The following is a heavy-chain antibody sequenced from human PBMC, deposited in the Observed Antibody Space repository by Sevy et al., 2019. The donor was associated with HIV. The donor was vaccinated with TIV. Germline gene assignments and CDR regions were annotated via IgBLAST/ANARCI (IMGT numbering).Heavy chain of an antibody. D-gene: IGHD3-22*01. CDR3: ARGNSGSFDY. CDR1: GFSFSSYW. Sequence: GGSLRLSCAASGFSFSSYWMHWVRQAPGKGLEWVANIKQDESEKYYVASVKGRFTISRDNAKNSVYLQMNSLRPGDTAIYYGARGNSGSFDYWGHGSLVTVCS. CDR2: IKQDESEK. V-gene: IGHV3-7*04. J-gene: IGHJ4*01.